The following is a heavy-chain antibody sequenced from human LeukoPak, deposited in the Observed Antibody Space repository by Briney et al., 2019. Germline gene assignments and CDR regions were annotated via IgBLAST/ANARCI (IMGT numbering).Heavy chain of an antibody. V-gene: IGHV1-69*04. Sequence: ASVKVSCKASGGTFSSYAISWVRQAPGQGLEWMGRIIPILGIANYAQKFQGRVTITADKSTSTAYMELSSLRSEDTAVYYCARGSIVVVPAAIDPMPPGFDPWGQGTLVTVSS. CDR2: IIPILGIA. CDR1: GGTFSSYA. D-gene: IGHD2-2*01. J-gene: IGHJ5*02. CDR3: ARGSIVVVPAAIDPMPPGFDP.